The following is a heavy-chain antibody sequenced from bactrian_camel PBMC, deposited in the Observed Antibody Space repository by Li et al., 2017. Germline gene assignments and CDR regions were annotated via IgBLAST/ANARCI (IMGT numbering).Heavy chain of an antibody. V-gene: IGHV3S29*01. CDR3: AAGRVPVGGEVLRPGYYDF. CDR2: IHTYYGTT. Sequence: QLVESGGGSVQAGGSLRLSCAASAYTVSSSCMGWFRQAPGKEREGVATIHTYYGTTTYADSVKGRFTISQDNAKKSVHLQMDNLKPEDTGTYYCAAGRVPVGGEVLRPGYYDFWGQGTQVTVS. CDR1: AYTVSSSC. J-gene: IGHJ4*01. D-gene: IGHD7*01.